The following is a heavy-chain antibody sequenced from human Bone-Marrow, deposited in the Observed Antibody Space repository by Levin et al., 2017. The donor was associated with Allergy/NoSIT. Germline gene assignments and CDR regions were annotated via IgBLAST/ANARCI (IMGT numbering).Heavy chain of an antibody. Sequence: PGGSLRLSCVASGFTFSGHIMTWVRQAPGKGLEWVSSISGSSTFMYYADSLKGRFTISRDNAKNSLYLQMNRLSAEDTAVYYCARGQGVTEDYYYYGMDVWGQGTTVTVSS. V-gene: IGHV3-21*01. D-gene: IGHD5-18*01. CDR3: ARGQGVTEDYYYYGMDV. J-gene: IGHJ6*02. CDR2: ISGSSTFM. CDR1: GFTFSGHI.